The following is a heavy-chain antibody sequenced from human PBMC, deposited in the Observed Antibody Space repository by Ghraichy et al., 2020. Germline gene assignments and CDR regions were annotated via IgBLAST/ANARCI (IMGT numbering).Heavy chain of an antibody. Sequence: GGSLRLSCAASGFTFSSYAMSWVRQAPGKGLEWVSAISGSGGSTYYADSVKGRFTISRDNSKNTLYLQMNSLRAEDTAVYYCAKKPKGRYSSGWYAYYYGMDVWGQGTTVTVSS. J-gene: IGHJ6*02. V-gene: IGHV3-23*01. CDR1: GFTFSSYA. D-gene: IGHD6-19*01. CDR2: ISGSGGST. CDR3: AKKPKGRYSSGWYAYYYGMDV.